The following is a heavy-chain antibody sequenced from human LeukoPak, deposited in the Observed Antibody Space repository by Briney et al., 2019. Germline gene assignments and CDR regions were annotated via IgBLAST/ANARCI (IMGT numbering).Heavy chain of an antibody. D-gene: IGHD6-13*01. CDR3: ARVPSSSSRFDY. J-gene: IGHJ4*02. CDR2: INSDGSST. Sequence: GGSLRLSCAAPGFTFSGYWMHWVRQPPGKGLGWVSRINSDGSSTSYADSVKGRFTISRDNAKNTLYLQMNSLRAEDTAVYYCARVPSSSSRFDYWGQGTLVTVSS. V-gene: IGHV3-74*01. CDR1: GFTFSGYW.